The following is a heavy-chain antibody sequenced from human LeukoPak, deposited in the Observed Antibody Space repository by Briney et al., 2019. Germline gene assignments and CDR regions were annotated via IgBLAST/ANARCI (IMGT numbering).Heavy chain of an antibody. CDR3: ASGGHLDY. V-gene: IGHV3-7*03. CDR1: GLAFSRFW. D-gene: IGHD3-16*01. Sequence: GGSLRLSCAVSGLAFSRFWMSWVRQAPGKGMEWVANINEDGNEKNYVDSARGRFTISRDNAKDSLYLQMNSLRAEDTAVYYCASGGHLDYWGQGAPVTVSS. CDR2: INEDGNEK. J-gene: IGHJ4*02.